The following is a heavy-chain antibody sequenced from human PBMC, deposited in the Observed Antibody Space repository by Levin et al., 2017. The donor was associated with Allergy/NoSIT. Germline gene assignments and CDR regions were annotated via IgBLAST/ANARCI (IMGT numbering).Heavy chain of an antibody. Sequence: SETLSLTCTVSGGSISSYYWSWIRQPPGKGLEWFGYIYYSGSTNYNPSLKSRVTISVDTSKNQFSLKLSSVTAADTAVYYCARAVTKNGAFDIWGQGTMVTVSS. J-gene: IGHJ3*02. D-gene: IGHD4-11*01. CDR2: IYYSGST. V-gene: IGHV4-59*01. CDR3: ARAVTKNGAFDI. CDR1: GGSISSYY.